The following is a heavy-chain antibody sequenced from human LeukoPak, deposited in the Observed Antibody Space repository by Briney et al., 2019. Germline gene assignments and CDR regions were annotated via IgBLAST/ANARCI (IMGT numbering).Heavy chain of an antibody. D-gene: IGHD3-3*01. CDR1: SGSISTYY. CDR2: VHYAGST. J-gene: IGHJ4*02. CDR3: AKIKGATIFGADYYFDY. V-gene: IGHV4-59*01. Sequence: SETLSLTCAVSSGSISTYYWSWIRQPPGKRLGWNGSVHYAGSTNYSPSLKSRVTISVDTSKNQFSLKLNSVTAADTAVYYCAKIKGATIFGADYYFDYWGQGTLVTVSS.